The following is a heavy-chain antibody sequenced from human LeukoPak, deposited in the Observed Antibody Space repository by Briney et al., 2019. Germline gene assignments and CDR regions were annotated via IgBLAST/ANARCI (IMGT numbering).Heavy chain of an antibody. Sequence: GGSLRLSCAASGFTFSSYAMSWVRQAPGEGLEWVSAISGSGGSTYYADSVKGRFTISRDSSKNTLYLQMNSLRAEDTAVYYCAKDAPGYYDSSGYYKGYFDYWGQGTLVTVSS. D-gene: IGHD3-22*01. CDR1: GFTFSSYA. V-gene: IGHV3-23*01. CDR2: ISGSGGST. J-gene: IGHJ4*02. CDR3: AKDAPGYYDSSGYYKGYFDY.